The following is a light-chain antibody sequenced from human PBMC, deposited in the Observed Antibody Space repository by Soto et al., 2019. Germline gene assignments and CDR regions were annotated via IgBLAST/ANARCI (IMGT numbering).Light chain of an antibody. CDR2: DAS. V-gene: IGKV3D-20*01. J-gene: IGKJ1*01. CDR1: QNVSNSY. Sequence: EMVLTQSPATLSLSPGEIATLSCGASQNVSNSYLAWYQQKPGLAPRLLIYDASSRAIGIPDRFSGSGSGADFTLTISRLEPEDFAVYYCQQYGTSRWTFGQGTKVEIK. CDR3: QQYGTSRWT.